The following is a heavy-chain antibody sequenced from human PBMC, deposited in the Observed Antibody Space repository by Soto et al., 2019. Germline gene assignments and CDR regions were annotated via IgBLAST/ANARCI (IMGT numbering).Heavy chain of an antibody. J-gene: IGHJ5*01. CDR2: ITNRGTHT. V-gene: IGHV3-21*01. D-gene: IGHD2-15*01. CDR1: GFSFSSYT. CDR3: ARAHEVAWFDS. Sequence: GGSLRLSCAASGFSFSSYTMNWVRQAPGKGLQWVSSITNRGTHTYSADSVKGRFTISRDNENNSLYLQMNNLRAEDTAIYFCARAHEVAWFDSWGMGTLVTVSS.